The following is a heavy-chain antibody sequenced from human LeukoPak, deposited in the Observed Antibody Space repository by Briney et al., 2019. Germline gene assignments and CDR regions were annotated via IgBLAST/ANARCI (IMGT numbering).Heavy chain of an antibody. J-gene: IGHJ4*02. V-gene: IGHV3-7*03. CDR1: GFTFSSHW. Sequence: GGSLRLSCAASGFTFSSHWMSWVRQAPRKGLEWLANIKEDGSEKYYVDSVKGRFTISRDNAKNSLFLQMNSLRDEDTAVYYCARRAGDYSHPYDYWGQGTLVTVSS. D-gene: IGHD3-22*01. CDR2: IKEDGSEK. CDR3: ARRAGDYSHPYDY.